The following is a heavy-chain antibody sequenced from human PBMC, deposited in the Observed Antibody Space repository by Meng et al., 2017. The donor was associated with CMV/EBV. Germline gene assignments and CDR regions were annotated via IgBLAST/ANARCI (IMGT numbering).Heavy chain of an antibody. V-gene: IGHV3-15*01. CDR3: TTSRITIFGVVASDAFDI. J-gene: IGHJ3*02. Sequence: GESLKISCAASGFTFSNAWMSWVRQAPGKGLEWVGRIKSKTDGGTTDYAAPVKGRFTISRDDSKNTLYLQMNSLKTEDTAVYYCTTSRITIFGVVASDAFDIWGQGTMVTV. CDR1: GFTFSNAW. D-gene: IGHD3-3*01. CDR2: IKSKTDGGTT.